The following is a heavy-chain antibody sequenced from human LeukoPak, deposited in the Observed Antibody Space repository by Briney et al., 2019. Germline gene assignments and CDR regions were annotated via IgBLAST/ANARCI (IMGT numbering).Heavy chain of an antibody. J-gene: IGHJ4*02. CDR1: GGTFSSYA. V-gene: IGHV1-69*05. CDR2: IIPIFGTA. D-gene: IGHD1-26*01. CDR3: ARAARGGGARPYYFDY. Sequence: ASVKVFCKASGGTFSSYAISWVRQAPGQGLEWMGGIIPIFGTANYAQKFQGRVTITTDESTSTAYMELSSLRSEDTAVYYCARAARGGGARPYYFDYWGQETLVTVSS.